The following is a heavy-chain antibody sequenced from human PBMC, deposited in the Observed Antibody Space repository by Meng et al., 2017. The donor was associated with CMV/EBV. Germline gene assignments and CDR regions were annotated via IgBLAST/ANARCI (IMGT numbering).Heavy chain of an antibody. CDR3: ARLLCSSTSCYFDY. V-gene: IGHV3-21*01. Sequence: GESLKISCAASGFTFSSYAMSWVRQAPGKGLEWVSSISGSSSYIYYADSVKCRFTISRDNAKNSLYLQMNSLRAEDTAVYYCARLLCSSTSCYFDYWGQGTLVTVSS. CDR1: GFTFSSYA. J-gene: IGHJ4*02. D-gene: IGHD2-2*01. CDR2: ISGSSSYI.